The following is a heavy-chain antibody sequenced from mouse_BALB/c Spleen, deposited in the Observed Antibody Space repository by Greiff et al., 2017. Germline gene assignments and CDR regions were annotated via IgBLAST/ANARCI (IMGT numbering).Heavy chain of an antibody. J-gene: IGHJ2*01. V-gene: IGHV5-6-4*01. CDR2: ISSGGSYT. Sequence: DVMLVESGGGLVKPGGSLKLSCAASGFTFSSYTMSWVRQTPEKRLEWVATISSGGSYTYYPDSVKGRFTISSDIAKNTLYLQMNNLKTEDTARYSCKRDDNDLDYWGQGTTVTGSS. D-gene: IGHD1-3*01. CDR3: KRDDNDLDY. CDR1: GFTFSSYT.